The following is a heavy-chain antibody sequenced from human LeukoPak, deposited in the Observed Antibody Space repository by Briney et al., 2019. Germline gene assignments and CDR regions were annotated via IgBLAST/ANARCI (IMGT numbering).Heavy chain of an antibody. V-gene: IGHV3-21*01. CDR1: GFTFSSYS. CDR2: ISSSSSYI. Sequence: GGSLRLSCAASGFTFSSYSMNWVRQAPGKGLEWVSSISSSSSYIYYADSVKGRFTISRDNAKNSLYLQMNSLRAEDTAVYYCAREGVPYYYYYMDVWGKGTTVTVSS. CDR3: AREGVPYYYYYMDV. J-gene: IGHJ6*03.